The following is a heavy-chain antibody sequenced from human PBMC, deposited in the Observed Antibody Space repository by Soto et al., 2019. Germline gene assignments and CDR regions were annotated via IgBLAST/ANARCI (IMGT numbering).Heavy chain of an antibody. D-gene: IGHD3-10*01. J-gene: IGHJ6*02. Sequence: EVQLVESGGGLVQPGGSLRLSCAASGFTFSSYWMHWVRQAPGKGLVWVSRINSDGSSTSYADSVKGRFTISRDNAKNTLYLQMNSLRAEDTAVYYCARWTDTMVRGVSSAYYYYYGIDVWGQGTTVTVSS. CDR2: INSDGSST. V-gene: IGHV3-74*01. CDR3: ARWTDTMVRGVSSAYYYYYGIDV. CDR1: GFTFSSYW.